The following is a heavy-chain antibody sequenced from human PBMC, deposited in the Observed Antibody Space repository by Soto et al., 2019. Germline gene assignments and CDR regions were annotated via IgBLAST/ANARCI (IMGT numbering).Heavy chain of an antibody. J-gene: IGHJ6*02. V-gene: IGHV4-4*02. CDR1: GGSIRSSNW. CDR3: ARDRRVWGSYRSLVYYYYYGMDV. Sequence: SLTCAVSGGSIRSSNWWSWVRQPPGKGLEWIGEIYHSGSTNYNTSLKSRVTISVDKSKNQFSLKLSSVTAADTAVYYCARDRRVWGSYRSLVYYYYYGMDVWGQGTTVTVSS. CDR2: IYHSGST. D-gene: IGHD3-16*02.